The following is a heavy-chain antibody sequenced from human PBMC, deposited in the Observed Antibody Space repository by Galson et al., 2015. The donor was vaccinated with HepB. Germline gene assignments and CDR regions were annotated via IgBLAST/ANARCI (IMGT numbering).Heavy chain of an antibody. CDR3: AQEDIVVVPATRLGFDP. J-gene: IGHJ5*02. CDR1: GYTFTSYY. V-gene: IGHV1-46*01. D-gene: IGHD2-2*01. Sequence: SVKVSCKASGYTFTSYYMHWVRQAPGQGLEWMGIINPSGGSTSYAQKFQGRVTMTRDTSTSTVYMELSSLRSEDTAVYYCAQEDIVVVPATRLGFDPWGQGTLVTVSS. CDR2: INPSGGST.